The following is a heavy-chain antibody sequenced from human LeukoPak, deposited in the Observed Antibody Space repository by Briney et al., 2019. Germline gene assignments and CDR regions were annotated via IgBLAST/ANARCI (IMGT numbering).Heavy chain of an antibody. V-gene: IGHV3-30*03. J-gene: IGHJ4*02. CDR2: ISSNGNDK. CDR1: GVTFSNYG. D-gene: IGHD5-12*01. Sequence: GECLRLSCAASGVTFSNYGMHWVRQAPGKGLEWVGLISSNGNDKLYGDSVKGRFTISRDDSKSTLYLQMNSLRVEDTAVYYCTTKVIRGNSGDDYDDWGQGTLVTVSS. CDR3: TTKVIRGNSGDDYDD.